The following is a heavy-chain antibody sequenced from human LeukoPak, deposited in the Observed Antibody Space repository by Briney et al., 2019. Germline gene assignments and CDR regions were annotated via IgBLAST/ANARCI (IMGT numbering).Heavy chain of an antibody. J-gene: IGHJ4*02. CDR1: GYTFTSYD. CDR2: TNPNSGNT. CDR3: ARINIRSKGALAY. V-gene: IGHV1-8*01. Sequence: ASVKVSCKASGYTFTSYDINWVRQATGQGLEWMGWTNPNSGNTGYAQKFQGRVTMTRNTSISTAYMELSSLRSEDTAVYYCARINIRSKGALAYWGQGTLVTVSS. D-gene: IGHD5/OR15-5a*01.